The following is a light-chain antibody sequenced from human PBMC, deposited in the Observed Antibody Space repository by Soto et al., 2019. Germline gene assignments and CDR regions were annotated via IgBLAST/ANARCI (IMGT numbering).Light chain of an antibody. CDR1: SSNIGSNT. V-gene: IGLV1-44*01. Sequence: QSVLTQPPSASGTPGQRVTISCSGSSSNIGSNTVNWYQQLPGTAPKLLIYSNNQRPSGVPARFSGSKSGTSASLAISGLQSEDEADYYCAASDDSLNGWVFGGGTKLTVL. CDR3: AASDDSLNGWV. J-gene: IGLJ3*02. CDR2: SNN.